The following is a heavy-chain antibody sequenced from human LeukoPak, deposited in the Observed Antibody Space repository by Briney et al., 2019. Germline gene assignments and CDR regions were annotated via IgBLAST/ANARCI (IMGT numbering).Heavy chain of an antibody. V-gene: IGHV3-30*18. CDR3: AKDHWFGELLPVYFDY. J-gene: IGHJ4*02. CDR2: ISYDGSNK. CDR1: GFTFSSYG. D-gene: IGHD3-10*01. Sequence: PGRSLRLSCAASGFTFSSYGMHWVRQAPGKGLEWVAVISYDGSNKYYADSVKGRFTISRDNSKNTLYLQMNSLRAEDTAVYYCAKDHWFGELLPVYFDYWGQGTLVTVSS.